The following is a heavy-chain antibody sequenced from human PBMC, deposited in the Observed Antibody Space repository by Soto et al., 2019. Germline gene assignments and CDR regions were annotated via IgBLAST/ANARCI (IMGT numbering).Heavy chain of an antibody. Sequence: SATLSLTCTASGDSVTNYFWSCRRHPPGKRLEWIGHVYHGGRTNYSPSLKIQGTMTLAWSRNQCSVYLNSVTAADAAVYFCARDPGYCTNGVCPIFDFWGQGLLVTVSS. V-gene: IGHV4-59*02. D-gene: IGHD2-8*01. CDR2: VYHGGRT. CDR1: GDSVTNYF. CDR3: ARDPGYCTNGVCPIFDF. J-gene: IGHJ4*02.